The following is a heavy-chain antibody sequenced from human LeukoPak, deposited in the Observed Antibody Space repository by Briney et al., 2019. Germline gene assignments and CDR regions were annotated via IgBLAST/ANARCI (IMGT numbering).Heavy chain of an antibody. CDR3: ARGGYSGPPVHGMDV. Sequence: SVKVSCKASGGTFSSYAISWVRQAPGQGLEWTGRIIPILGIANYAQKFQGRVAITADKSTSTAYMEPSSLRSEDTAVYYCARGGYSGPPVHGMDVWGQGTTVTVSS. J-gene: IGHJ6*02. D-gene: IGHD5-12*01. CDR2: IIPILGIA. CDR1: GGTFSSYA. V-gene: IGHV1-69*04.